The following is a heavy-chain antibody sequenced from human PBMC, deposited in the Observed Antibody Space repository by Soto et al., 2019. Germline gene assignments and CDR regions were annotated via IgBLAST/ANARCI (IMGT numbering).Heavy chain of an antibody. D-gene: IGHD5-12*01. CDR2: ITYDGSNK. CDR3: AKPRGGYPYYPYGMDV. J-gene: IGHJ6*02. Sequence: QVQLVESGGGVVQPGRSLRLSCAASGFTFSGYGMHWVRQAPGKGLEWVALITYDGSNKYYADSVKGRFTISRDNSKNTLYLQMNSLTAEDTAVYYCAKPRGGYPYYPYGMDVWGQGTTVTVSS. CDR1: GFTFSGYG. V-gene: IGHV3-30*18.